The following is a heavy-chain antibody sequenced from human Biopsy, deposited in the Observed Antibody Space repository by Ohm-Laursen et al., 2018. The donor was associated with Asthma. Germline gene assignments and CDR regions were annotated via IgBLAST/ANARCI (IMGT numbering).Heavy chain of an antibody. V-gene: IGHV3-30*06. CDR3: VGDGTDDAFDI. CDR1: GFSFSNFA. CDR2: ISKDASTQ. D-gene: IGHD1-1*01. Sequence: SLRLSCAATGFSFSNFAIHWVRQAPGKGLEWVGVISKDASTQDYADSVKGRFTMARDSSKNTLDLQMNSLREEDTAVYYCVGDGTDDAFDIWGQGTVVSVSS. J-gene: IGHJ3*02.